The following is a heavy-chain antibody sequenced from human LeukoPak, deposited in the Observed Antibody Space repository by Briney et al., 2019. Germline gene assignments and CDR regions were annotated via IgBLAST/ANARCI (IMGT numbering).Heavy chain of an antibody. D-gene: IGHD5-18*01. Sequence: GGSLRLSCGASGFTFSNHWMGWVRQAPENGLEWEAIMNVDGSDKYHLDSVKGRFTISRDNAKNTLYLQMNSLRVEDTALYYCTRGDGRGRSDGAIWGPGTLVTVSS. J-gene: IGHJ4*02. CDR1: GFTFSNHW. V-gene: IGHV3-7*01. CDR3: TRGDGRGRSDGAI. CDR2: MNVDGSDK.